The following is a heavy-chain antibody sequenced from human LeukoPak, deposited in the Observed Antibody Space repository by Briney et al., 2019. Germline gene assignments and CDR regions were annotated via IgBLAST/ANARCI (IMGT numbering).Heavy chain of an antibody. CDR1: GFTFSRYW. CDR2: IKQDGSEK. D-gene: IGHD2/OR15-2a*01. V-gene: IGHV3-7*01. J-gene: IGHJ3*02. Sequence: GGSLRLSCAASGFTFSRYWLSWVRQAPGKGLEWVANIKQDGSEKYYVDSVKGRFTISRDNAKNSLYLQMNSLRAEDTAVYYCASYFSGQAHDAFDIWGQGTMVTVSS. CDR3: ASYFSGQAHDAFDI.